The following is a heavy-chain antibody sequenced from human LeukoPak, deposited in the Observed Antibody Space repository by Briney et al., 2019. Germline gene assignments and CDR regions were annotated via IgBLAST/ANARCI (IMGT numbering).Heavy chain of an antibody. V-gene: IGHV4-31*03. J-gene: IGHJ4*02. CDR3: ASFQWDFDY. Sequence: PSETLSLTCTVSGGSVSSGSYYWSWIRLPPGKGLEWIGYIYYSGSTYYNPSLKSRVTISVDTSKNQFSLKLSSVTAADTAVYYCASFQWDFDYWGQGTLVTVSP. CDR1: GGSVSSGSYY. CDR2: IYYSGST. D-gene: IGHD2-8*01.